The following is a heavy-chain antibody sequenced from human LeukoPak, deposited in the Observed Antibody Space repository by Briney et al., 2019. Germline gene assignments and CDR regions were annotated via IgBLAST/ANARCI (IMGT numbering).Heavy chain of an antibody. CDR2: ISGSGVST. Sequence: PGGSLRLSCTASGFTFSSYAMNWVRQAPGKGLEWVSGISGSGVSTYYAHSVKGQFPISRDNSKNTLYLQMNSLRAEDTAVYYCAKESRGYDRPNDYWGQGTLVTVSS. D-gene: IGHD3-22*01. J-gene: IGHJ4*02. V-gene: IGHV3-23*01. CDR1: GFTFSSYA. CDR3: AKESRGYDRPNDY.